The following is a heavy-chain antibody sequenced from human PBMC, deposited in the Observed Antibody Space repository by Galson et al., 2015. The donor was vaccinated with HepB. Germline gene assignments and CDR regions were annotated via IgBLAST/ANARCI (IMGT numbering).Heavy chain of an antibody. CDR1: GGTFSSYA. Sequence: SVKVSCKASGGTFSSYAISWVRQAPGQGLEWMGGIIPIFGTANYAQKFQGRVTITADESTSTAYMELSSLRSEDTAVYYCARDLGYCSSTSCYGGVDYWGQGTLVTVSS. J-gene: IGHJ4*02. CDR2: IIPIFGTA. D-gene: IGHD2-2*01. V-gene: IGHV1-69*13. CDR3: ARDLGYCSSTSCYGGVDY.